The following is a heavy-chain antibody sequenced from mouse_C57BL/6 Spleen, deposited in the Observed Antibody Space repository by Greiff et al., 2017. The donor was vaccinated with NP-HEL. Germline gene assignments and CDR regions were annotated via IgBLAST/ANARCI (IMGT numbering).Heavy chain of an antibody. D-gene: IGHD1-1*01. J-gene: IGHJ1*03. CDR2: IYPGDGDT. CDR1: GYAFSSSW. V-gene: IGHV1-82*01. CDR3: ARGTTVAPYWYFDV. Sequence: QVQLKQSGPELVKPGASVKISCKASGYAFSSSWMNWVKQRPGKGLEWIGRIYPGDGDTNYNGKFKGKATLTADKSSSTAYMQLSSLTSEDSAVYFCARGTTVAPYWYFDVWGTGTTVTVSS.